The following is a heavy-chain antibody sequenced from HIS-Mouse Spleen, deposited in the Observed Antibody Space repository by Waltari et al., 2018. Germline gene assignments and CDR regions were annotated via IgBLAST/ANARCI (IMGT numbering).Heavy chain of an antibody. V-gene: IGHV4-39*07. CDR2: TYYSGST. D-gene: IGHD6-13*01. CDR1: GCSISSSSYY. Sequence: QLQLQESGPGLVKPSETLSLTCTVSGCSISSSSYYWGWIRQPPGKGLEWIGRTYYSGSTYYNPSLKSRVTISVDTSKNQCSLKLSSVTAADTAVYYCAREIPYSSSWYDWYFDLWGRGTLVTVSS. CDR3: AREIPYSSSWYDWYFDL. J-gene: IGHJ2*01.